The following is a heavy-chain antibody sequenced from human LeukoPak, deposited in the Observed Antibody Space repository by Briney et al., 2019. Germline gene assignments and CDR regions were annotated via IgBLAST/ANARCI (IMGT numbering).Heavy chain of an antibody. CDR2: IYYSGTT. CDR3: ARLVQGGYYYYYYMDV. V-gene: IGHV4-30-4*01. J-gene: IGHJ6*03. Sequence: SETLSLTCTVSGGSISSGDYYWSWIRQPPGKGLEWVGYIYYSGTTYYNPSLKGRGTISVDTSKNQFSLKLSSVTAADTAVYYCARLVQGGYYYYYYMDVWGKGTTVTVSS. D-gene: IGHD6-25*01. CDR1: GGSISSGDYY.